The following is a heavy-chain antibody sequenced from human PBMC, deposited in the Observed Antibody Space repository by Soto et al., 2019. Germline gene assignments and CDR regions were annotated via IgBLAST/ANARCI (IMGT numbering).Heavy chain of an antibody. Sequence: ASVKVSCTASGYTFTTSAIHWVRQAPGQRLEWMGWINVGNGNAKYSQKFQGRVTITRDTSASAAYMELRSLRSEDTAVYYCARDPYTSGWHHDAFDIWGQGTLVTVSS. J-gene: IGHJ3*02. CDR1: GYTFTTSA. D-gene: IGHD6-19*01. V-gene: IGHV1-3*01. CDR2: INVGNGNA. CDR3: ARDPYTSGWHHDAFDI.